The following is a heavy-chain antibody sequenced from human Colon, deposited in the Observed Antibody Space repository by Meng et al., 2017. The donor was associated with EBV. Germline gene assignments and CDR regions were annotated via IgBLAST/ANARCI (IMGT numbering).Heavy chain of an antibody. D-gene: IGHD2-8*01. J-gene: IGHJ5*02. CDR1: GGSLSGYY. CDR2: INHSGTI. V-gene: IGHV4-34*01. CDR3: ARGGGVIKGLVTWFDP. Sequence: RWAAELVKPPGPLSQPCGVYGGSLSGYYWSWIRQTPGKGLEWIGEINHSGTINYNPALRSRVTISVDRSNNQFSLRLSSVTSADTAVYYCARGGGVIKGLVTWFDPWGQGTVVTVSS.